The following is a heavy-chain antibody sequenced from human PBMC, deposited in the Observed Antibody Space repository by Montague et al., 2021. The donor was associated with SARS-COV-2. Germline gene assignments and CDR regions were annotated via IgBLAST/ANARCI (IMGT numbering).Heavy chain of an antibody. CDR2: IDHSGTT. CDR1: GGSFSDYY. J-gene: IGHJ2*01. D-gene: IGHD3-3*01. V-gene: IGHV4-34*01. Sequence: SETLSLTCAVYGGSFSDYYWTWIRQPPGKGLEWIGEIDHSGTTNYNPSLKSRLSISVDTSKNQFSLTLNSVTAADTAVYYCARLNGRGIVFLVAVPRKNCYFDVWGRGTLVTVSS. CDR3: ARLNGRGIVFLVAVPRKNCYFDV.